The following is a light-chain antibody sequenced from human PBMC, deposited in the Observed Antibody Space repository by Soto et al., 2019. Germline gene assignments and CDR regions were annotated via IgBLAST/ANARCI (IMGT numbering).Light chain of an antibody. J-gene: IGKJ1*01. CDR2: GAS. CDR3: QHYGNSPT. V-gene: IGKV3-20*01. CDR1: QSVSSGY. Sequence: EIVLTQSPGTLSLSPGDGATLSCRASQSVSSGYLARYQQKPGQASRLLIYGASRRATGIPDRFSGSGSGTDFTLSISRLEPEDFAVYWCQHYGNSPTFGQGTKV.